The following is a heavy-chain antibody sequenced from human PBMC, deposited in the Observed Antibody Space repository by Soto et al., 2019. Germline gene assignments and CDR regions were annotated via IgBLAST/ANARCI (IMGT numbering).Heavy chain of an antibody. Sequence: GGSLRLSCTASGFTFGDYAMSWVRQAPGKGLEWVGFIRSKAYGGTTEYAASVKGRFTISRDDSKSIAYLQMNSLKTEDTAVYYCTGAVTAASYYYYGMDVWGEGTTVTVS. CDR1: GFTFGDYA. J-gene: IGHJ6*02. D-gene: IGHD2-2*01. CDR2: IRSKAYGGTT. CDR3: TGAVTAASYYYYGMDV. V-gene: IGHV3-49*04.